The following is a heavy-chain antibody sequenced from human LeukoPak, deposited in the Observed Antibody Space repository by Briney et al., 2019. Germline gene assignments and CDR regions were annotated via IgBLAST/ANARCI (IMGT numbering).Heavy chain of an antibody. D-gene: IGHD7-27*01. Sequence: PGGSLRLSCAASGFTFSSYAMRWVRQAPGKGLEWVAVISYDGSNKYYADSVKGRFTISRDNSKNTLYLQMNSLRAEDTAVYYCARDRDWGADYWGQGTLVTVSS. V-gene: IGHV3-30-3*01. CDR1: GFTFSSYA. CDR2: ISYDGSNK. CDR3: ARDRDWGADY. J-gene: IGHJ4*02.